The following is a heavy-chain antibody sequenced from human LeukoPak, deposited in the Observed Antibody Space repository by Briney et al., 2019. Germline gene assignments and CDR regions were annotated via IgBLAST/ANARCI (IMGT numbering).Heavy chain of an antibody. D-gene: IGHD4-23*01. J-gene: IGHJ4*02. CDR3: ARERGYGGNSGSDGY. Sequence: GGSLRLSCAASGFTFSSYSMNWVRQAPGKGLEWVSPISSSSSYIYYADSVKGRFTISRDNAKNSLYLQMNSLRAEDTAVYYCARERGYGGNSGSDGYWGQGTLVTVSS. CDR1: GFTFSSYS. CDR2: ISSSSSYI. V-gene: IGHV3-21*01.